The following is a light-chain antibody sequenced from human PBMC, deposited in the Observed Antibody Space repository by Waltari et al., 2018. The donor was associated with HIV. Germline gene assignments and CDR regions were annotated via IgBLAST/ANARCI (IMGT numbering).Light chain of an antibody. V-gene: IGLV2-23*02. CDR3: CSYASTTDTYVV. CDR2: EVS. CDR1: SSDVWSYNL. Sequence: QSPLTQPASVSGSPGQSITISCTGTSSDVWSYNLVSWYQQHPGKAPKLIIYEVSKRPSGVSNRFSGSKSGSTASLTISGLQPEDEADYCCCSYASTTDTYVVFGGGTKLTVL. J-gene: IGLJ2*01.